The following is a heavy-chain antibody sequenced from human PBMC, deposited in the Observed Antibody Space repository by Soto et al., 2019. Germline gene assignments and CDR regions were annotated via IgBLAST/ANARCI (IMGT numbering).Heavy chain of an antibody. Sequence: PGGSLRLSCAASGFTFSSYAMHWVRQAPGKGLGWVAVISYDGSNKYYADSVKGRFTISRDNSKNTLYLQMNSLRAEDTAVYYCARDRITIFGVVIPPNWFEPWGQGTLVTVSS. V-gene: IGHV3-30*01. CDR3: ARDRITIFGVVIPPNWFEP. D-gene: IGHD3-3*01. J-gene: IGHJ5*02. CDR1: GFTFSSYA. CDR2: ISYDGSNK.